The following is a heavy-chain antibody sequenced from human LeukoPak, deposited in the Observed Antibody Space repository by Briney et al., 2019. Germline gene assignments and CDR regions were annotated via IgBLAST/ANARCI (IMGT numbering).Heavy chain of an antibody. J-gene: IGHJ6*02. CDR3: ARASAVAQVGGYSYHPLDV. D-gene: IGHD5-18*01. CDR2: IFYTGNT. V-gene: IGHV4-39*01. Sequence: SETLSLTCSVSGVYFSSSGCYWGWIRQPPGKGLEWIGSIFYTGNTYYNPSLKSRITISADTSDNQFALKVKSVTAADTAVYYCARASAVAQVGGYSYHPLDVWGQGTTVTVSS. CDR1: GVYFSSSGCY.